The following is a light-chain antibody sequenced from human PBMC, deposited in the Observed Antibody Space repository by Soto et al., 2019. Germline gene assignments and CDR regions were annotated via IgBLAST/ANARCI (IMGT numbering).Light chain of an antibody. CDR2: GAS. J-gene: IGKJ4*01. Sequence: EIVMTQSPATLSASPGERATLSCRASQSAGSKLAWYQQKPGQALRLLIYGASTRATGTPARFSGSGSGTEFTLTISSLQSEDFAVYYCQQYNNWPLTFGGGTKVEIK. CDR1: QSAGSK. CDR3: QQYNNWPLT. V-gene: IGKV3D-15*01.